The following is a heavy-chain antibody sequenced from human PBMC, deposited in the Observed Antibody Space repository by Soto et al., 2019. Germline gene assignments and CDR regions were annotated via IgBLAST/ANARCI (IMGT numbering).Heavy chain of an antibody. CDR1: GFTYSSYA. CDR2: ISGSGGST. V-gene: IGHV3-23*01. CDR3: AKVNQLLSGDYGWGVDY. D-gene: IGHD2-2*01. Sequence: EVQLLESGGGLVQPGGSLRLSCEASGFTYSSYAMSWVRQAPGKGLEWVSGISGSGGSTYYADSVKGRFTISRDNAKNTLYLQMNSLRAEDTAVYYCAKVNQLLSGDYGWGVDYWGQGTLVTVSS. J-gene: IGHJ4*02.